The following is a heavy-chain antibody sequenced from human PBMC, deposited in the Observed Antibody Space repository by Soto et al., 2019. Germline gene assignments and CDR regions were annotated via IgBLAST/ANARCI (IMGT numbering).Heavy chain of an antibody. CDR2: ISAYNGNT. CDR1: GYTFTGYY. D-gene: IGHD6-13*01. V-gene: IGHV1-18*04. CDR3: ARRAPPGIAGGYNWFDP. J-gene: IGHJ5*02. Sequence: ASVKVSCKASGYTFTGYYMHWVRQAPGQGLEWMGWISAYNGNTNYAQKLQGRVTMTTDTSTSTAYMELRSLRSDDTAVYYCARRAPPGIAGGYNWFDPWGQGTLVTVSS.